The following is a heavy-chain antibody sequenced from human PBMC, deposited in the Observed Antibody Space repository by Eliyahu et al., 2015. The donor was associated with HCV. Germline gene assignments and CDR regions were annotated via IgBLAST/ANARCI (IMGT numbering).Heavy chain of an antibody. Sequence: QLQLQESGPGLVKPSETLSLPXTVSGGSIXGSISXWGWXRQPPGKGLEWIGSIYYSGSTYYNPSLKSRVTISVDTSKNQFSLKLSSVTAADTAVYYCARHGDTAMYDYWGQGTLVTVSS. D-gene: IGHD5-18*01. V-gene: IGHV4-39*01. J-gene: IGHJ4*02. CDR2: IYYSGST. CDR3: ARHGDTAMYDY. CDR1: GGSIXGSISX.